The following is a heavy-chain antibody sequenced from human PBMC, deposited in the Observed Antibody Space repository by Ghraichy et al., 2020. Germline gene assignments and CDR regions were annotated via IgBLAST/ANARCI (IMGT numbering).Heavy chain of an antibody. CDR3: AGGDYSAGFFDY. CDR1: GITFSSYW. J-gene: IGHJ4*02. D-gene: IGHD4-17*01. CDR2: MKQDGSEK. Sequence: GGSLRLSCAASGITFSSYWMSWVRQAPGKGLEWVATMKQDGSEKYPIDSVKGRFTISRDNAKNSLFLQMNSLGVEDTAVYHCAGGDYSAGFFDYWGQGTLVTVSS. V-gene: IGHV3-7*03.